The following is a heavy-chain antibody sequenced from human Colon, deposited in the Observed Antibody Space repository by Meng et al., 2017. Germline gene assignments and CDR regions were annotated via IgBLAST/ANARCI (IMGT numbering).Heavy chain of an antibody. Sequence: LRPSCTVSGGSIANGDYYWSWIRQLPGKGLECIGHMYYTGNTYYNPSLKSRVSMSVDTSKNQFSVRLNSVTAADTAIYYCARVFYDSRGVNWFDPWGQGTLVTVSS. CDR1: GGSIANGDYY. V-gene: IGHV4-31*03. CDR3: ARVFYDSRGVNWFDP. D-gene: IGHD3-22*01. J-gene: IGHJ5*02. CDR2: MYYTGNT.